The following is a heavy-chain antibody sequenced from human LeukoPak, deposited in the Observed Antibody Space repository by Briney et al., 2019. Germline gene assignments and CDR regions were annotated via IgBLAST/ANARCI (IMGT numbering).Heavy chain of an antibody. V-gene: IGHV3-74*01. CDR2: INSDGSST. Sequence: GGSLRLSCAASGFTFSSYWMHWVRQAPGKGLVWVSRINSDGSSTSYADSVKGRFTISRDNSKNTLYLQMNSLRAEDTAVYYCAKVSFPGIVVSQSFQHWGQGTLVTVSS. CDR3: AKVSFPGIVVSQSFQH. D-gene: IGHD3-22*01. J-gene: IGHJ1*01. CDR1: GFTFSSYW.